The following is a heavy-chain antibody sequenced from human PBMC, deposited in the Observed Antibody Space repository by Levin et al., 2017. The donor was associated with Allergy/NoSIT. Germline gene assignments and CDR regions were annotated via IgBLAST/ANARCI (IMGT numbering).Heavy chain of an antibody. CDR2: ISYDGSNQ. CDR3: AREFSISLGTDYLGPGRGQSTPDHVSNQSSEAAGKGDSTIARDNCKNTWYRDGERQRAEDTAVYYCAREFSSSVGTDC. J-gene: IGHJ4*02. Sequence: GGSLRLSCAASGFTFSSYSMHWVRQAPGKGLDWVAVISYDGSNQNYADSVKGRYTISRDNSKNTLYLHMSSLRAEDTAVYYCAREFSISLGTDYLGPGRGQSTPDHVSNQSSEAAGKGDSTIARDNCKNTWYRDGERQRAEDTAVYYCAREFSSSVGTDCWGQGALVTVSS. CDR1: GFTFSSYS. V-gene: IGHV3-30-3*01. D-gene: IGHD3-3*02.